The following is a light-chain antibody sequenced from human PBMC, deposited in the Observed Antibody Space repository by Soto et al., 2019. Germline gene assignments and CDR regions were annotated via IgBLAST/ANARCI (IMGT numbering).Light chain of an antibody. V-gene: IGKV1-39*01. CDR1: QSISSY. Sequence: DNQMTQSPSSLSASVGDRVTITCRASQSISSYLNWYQQKPGKAPKLLIYAASSLQSGVPSRFSGSGSGTDFTLTISSPQPEDFATYYCQQSYSTQYTFGQGTMLEIK. CDR2: AAS. J-gene: IGKJ2*01. CDR3: QQSYSTQYT.